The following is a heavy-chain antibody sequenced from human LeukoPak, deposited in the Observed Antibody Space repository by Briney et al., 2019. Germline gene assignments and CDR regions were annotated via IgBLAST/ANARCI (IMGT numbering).Heavy chain of an antibody. J-gene: IGHJ4*02. D-gene: IGHD6-13*01. V-gene: IGHV1-18*01. CDR1: GYTFTSYG. Sequence: ASVKVSRKASGYTFTSYGISWVRQAPGQGLEWMGRISAYNGNTSYAQKLQGRVTMTTDTSTSTAYMELRSLRSDDTAVYYCARDEAAAGRFDYWGQGTLVTVSS. CDR3: ARDEAAAGRFDY. CDR2: ISAYNGNT.